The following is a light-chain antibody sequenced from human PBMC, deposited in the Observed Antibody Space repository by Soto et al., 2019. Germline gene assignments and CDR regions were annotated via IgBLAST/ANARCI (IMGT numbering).Light chain of an antibody. CDR2: AAS. V-gene: IGKV1-39*01. CDR3: QQSFSTPYT. J-gene: IGKJ2*01. CDR1: QSISNH. Sequence: DIQMTQSPSSLSASVGDRVTISCRASQSISNHLNWYQHKPGKAPKVLIYAASSLQGGVPSRFSGSGSGTDFTLTINSLQPEDFATYYCQQSFSTPYTFGQGTKLEIK.